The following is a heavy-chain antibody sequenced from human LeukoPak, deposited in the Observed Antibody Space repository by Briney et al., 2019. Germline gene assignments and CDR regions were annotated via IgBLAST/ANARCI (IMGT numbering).Heavy chain of an antibody. J-gene: IGHJ4*02. Sequence: GGSLRLSCVASGFTFTNYAMSWVRQAPGKGLEWVSGIRGGSSSTFYADSVKGRFTISRDNAKNTLYLQMNSLRAEDTAVYYCAKRGRNSEYCGGDCCLDYWGQGTLVTVSS. CDR1: GFTFTNYA. D-gene: IGHD2-21*02. CDR3: AKRGRNSEYCGGDCCLDY. CDR2: IRGGSSST. V-gene: IGHV3-23*01.